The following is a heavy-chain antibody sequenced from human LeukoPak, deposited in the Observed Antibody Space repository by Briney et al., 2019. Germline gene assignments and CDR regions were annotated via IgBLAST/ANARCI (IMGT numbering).Heavy chain of an antibody. CDR2: MYYSGNT. Sequence: PSETLSLTCTVSVGSITSTTNYWVWLRQPPGKGLEWIASMYYSGNTNYNPSLKSRVTISVDTSKNQFSLKLSSVTAADTAVYYCAHEEGFNVAGVFDYWGQGTPVTVSS. D-gene: IGHD6-19*01. J-gene: IGHJ4*02. V-gene: IGHV4-39*07. CDR1: VGSITSTTNY. CDR3: AHEEGFNVAGVFDY.